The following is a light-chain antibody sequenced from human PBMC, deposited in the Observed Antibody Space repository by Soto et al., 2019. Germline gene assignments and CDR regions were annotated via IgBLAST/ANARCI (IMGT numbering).Light chain of an antibody. CDR1: QSISSW. CDR3: QQYDSYPYT. Sequence: DIQMTQSPSTLSASVGDRVTITCRASQSISSWSAWYQQKPGKAPELLIYDASSLQSGVPSRFSGGGSGTEFTITISSLQPDDFATYYCQQYDSYPYTFGQGTKLEIK. J-gene: IGKJ2*01. V-gene: IGKV1-5*01. CDR2: DAS.